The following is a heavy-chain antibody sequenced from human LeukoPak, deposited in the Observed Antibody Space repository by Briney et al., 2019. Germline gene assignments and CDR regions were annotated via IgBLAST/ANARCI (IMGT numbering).Heavy chain of an antibody. V-gene: IGHV1-69*06. CDR2: IIPIFGTA. D-gene: IGHD2-15*01. J-gene: IGHJ6*03. Sequence: SVKVSCKASGGTFSSYAISWVQQAPGQGLEWMGGIIPIFGTANYAQKFQGRVTITADKSTSTAYMELSRLRSDDTAVYYCARGYCSGSSCYSSYYYSYMDVWGKGTTVTVSS. CDR1: GGTFSSYA. CDR3: ARGYCSGSSCYSSYYYSYMDV.